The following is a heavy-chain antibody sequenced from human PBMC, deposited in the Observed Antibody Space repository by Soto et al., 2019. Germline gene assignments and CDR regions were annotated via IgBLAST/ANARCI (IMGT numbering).Heavy chain of an antibody. CDR1: GYTFTIYY. J-gene: IGHJ5*02. CDR3: ARDSICGGDCYTGWFDP. D-gene: IGHD2-21*02. Sequence: ASVKVSCKASGYTFTIYYMHWVRQAPGQGLEWMGIINPSGGSTSYAQKFQGRVTMTRDTSTSTAYMELSSLRSEDTAVYYCARDSICGGDCYTGWFDPWGQGTLVTVSS. V-gene: IGHV1-46*01. CDR2: INPSGGST.